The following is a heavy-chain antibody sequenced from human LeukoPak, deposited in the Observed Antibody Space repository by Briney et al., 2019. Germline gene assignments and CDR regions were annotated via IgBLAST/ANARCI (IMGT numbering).Heavy chain of an antibody. CDR2: IYYSGST. CDR1: GGSISSSSYY. D-gene: IGHD5-24*01. CDR3: AREPVRDGYSSWYFDL. V-gene: IGHV4-39*07. Sequence: PSETLSLTCTVSGGSISSSSYYWGWIRQPPGKGLEWIGSIYYSGSTYYNPSLKSRVTISVDTSKNQFSLKLSSVTAADTAVYYCAREPVRDGYSSWYFDLWGRGTLVTVSS. J-gene: IGHJ2*01.